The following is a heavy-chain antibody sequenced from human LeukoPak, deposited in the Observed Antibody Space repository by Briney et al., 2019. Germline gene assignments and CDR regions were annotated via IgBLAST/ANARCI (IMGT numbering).Heavy chain of an antibody. J-gene: IGHJ4*02. D-gene: IGHD2-2*01. CDR3: ARHCRSASCYRFED. CDR2: MTGGGDGT. Sequence: PGGSLRLSCAASGFTFSSYSMNWVRQAPGKGLEWVSSMTGGGDGTYFADSVKGRFTISRDNSKNTLYLQVNSLRAEDTAIYYCARHCRSASCYRFEDWGQGTLVTVSS. CDR1: GFTFSSYS. V-gene: IGHV3-23*01.